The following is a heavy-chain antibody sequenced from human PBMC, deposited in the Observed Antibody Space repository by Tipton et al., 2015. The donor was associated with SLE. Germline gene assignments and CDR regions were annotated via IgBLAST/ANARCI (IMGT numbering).Heavy chain of an antibody. V-gene: IGHV4-30-2*01. CDR1: GGSINSGDYS. Sequence: TLSLTCAVSGGSINSGDYSWSWIRQPPGKGLEWIGYIFRSGNPFYNPSLKSRVTISVKTSKNQFSLKLSSVTAADTAVYYCARERDYGGNWDIWGQGTMVTVSS. CDR3: ARERDYGGNWDI. J-gene: IGHJ3*02. D-gene: IGHD4-23*01. CDR2: IFRSGNP.